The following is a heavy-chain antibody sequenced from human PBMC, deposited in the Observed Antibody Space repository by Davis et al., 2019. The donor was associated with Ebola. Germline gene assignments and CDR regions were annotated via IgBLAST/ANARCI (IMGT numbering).Heavy chain of an antibody. CDR1: GGTFSSYA. V-gene: IGHV1-69*06. CDR3: ARGAYYGSGSDSPTTDLDY. Sequence: SVKVSCKASGGTFSSYAISWVRQAPGQGLEWMGGIIPIFGTANYAQKFQGRVTITADKSTSTAYMELSSLRSEDTAVYYCARGAYYGSGSDSPTTDLDYWGQGTLVTVSS. D-gene: IGHD3-10*01. J-gene: IGHJ4*02. CDR2: IIPIFGTA.